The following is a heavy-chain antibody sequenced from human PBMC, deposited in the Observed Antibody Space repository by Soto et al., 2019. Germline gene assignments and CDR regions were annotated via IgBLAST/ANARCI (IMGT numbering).Heavy chain of an antibody. J-gene: IGHJ4*02. CDR3: ARLLYCTNGVCYGRMATGTLGFGHFDF. CDR2: IYPGDSDT. D-gene: IGHD2-8*01. V-gene: IGHV5-51*01. CDR1: GYSFTSYW. Sequence: RGESLKISCKGSGYSFTSYWIGWVRQMPGKGLEWMGIIYPGDSDTRYSPSFQGQVTISADKSANTAYLQWSSLKASDTAMYHCARLLYCTNGVCYGRMATGTLGFGHFDFWGLGTLVSVSS.